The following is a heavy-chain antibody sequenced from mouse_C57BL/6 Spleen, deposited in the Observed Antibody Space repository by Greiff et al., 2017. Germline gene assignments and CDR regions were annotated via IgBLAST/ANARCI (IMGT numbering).Heavy chain of an antibody. CDR3: ARDANYYGSPWFAY. J-gene: IGHJ3*01. CDR2: IYPGSGNT. CDR1: GYTFTDYY. Sequence: VHLVESGAELVRPGASVKLSCKASGYTFTDYYINWVKQRPGPGLEWIARIYPGSGNTYYNEKFKGKATLTAEKSSSTAYMQLSSLTSEDSAVYFCARDANYYGSPWFAYWGQGTLVTVSA. D-gene: IGHD1-1*01. V-gene: IGHV1-76*01.